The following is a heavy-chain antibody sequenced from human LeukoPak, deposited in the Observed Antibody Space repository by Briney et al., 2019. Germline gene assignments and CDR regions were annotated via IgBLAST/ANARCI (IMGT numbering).Heavy chain of an antibody. CDR2: ISGRGRTM. CDR3: ARGVYGRFDS. J-gene: IGHJ5*01. CDR1: GFTFDAYE. D-gene: IGHD2/OR15-2a*01. V-gene: IGHV3-48*03. Sequence: GGSLRLSCAASGFTFDAYEINWVRQAPGKGLEGVSYISGRGRTMYYADSVKGRFTISWDNAKNSVYLQMNRLRAEDTAVYYCARGVYGRFDSWGQGTLVTVSS.